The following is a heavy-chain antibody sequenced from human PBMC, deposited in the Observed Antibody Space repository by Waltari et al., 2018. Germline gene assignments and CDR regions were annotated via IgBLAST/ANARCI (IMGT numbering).Heavy chain of an antibody. V-gene: IGHV1-3*01. CDR1: GYTFTSYA. J-gene: IGHJ4*02. Sequence: QVQLVQSGAEVKKPGASVKVSCKASGYTFTSYAMHWVRQAPGQRLEWMGWINAGKDNTESSPKFQGRGTITRDTSASTAYMELRSRRSEDKAVYYCARGGGSYLKFDDWGQGTLVTVSS. CDR2: INAGKDNT. D-gene: IGHD1-26*01. CDR3: ARGGGSYLKFDD.